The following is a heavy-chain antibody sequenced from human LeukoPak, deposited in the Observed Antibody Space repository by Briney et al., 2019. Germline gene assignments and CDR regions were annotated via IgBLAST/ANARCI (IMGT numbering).Heavy chain of an antibody. CDR3: AKIGRALRIQLGLDY. CDR2: ISYDGSNK. Sequence: GGSLRLSCAASGFTFSSYGMHWVRQAPGKGLEWVAVISYDGSNKYYADSVKGRFTISRDNSKNTLYLQMNSLRAEDTAVYYCAKIGRALRIQLGLDYWGQGTLVTVSS. CDR1: GFTFSSYG. J-gene: IGHJ4*02. D-gene: IGHD5-18*01. V-gene: IGHV3-30*18.